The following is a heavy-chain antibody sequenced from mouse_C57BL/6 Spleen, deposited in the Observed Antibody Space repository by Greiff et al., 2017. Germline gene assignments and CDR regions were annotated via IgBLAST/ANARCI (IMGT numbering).Heavy chain of an antibody. V-gene: IGHV1-69*01. CDR2: IDPSDSYT. Sequence: QVQLQQPGAELVMPGASVKLSCKASGYTFTSYWMHWVKQRPGQGLEWIGEIDPSDSYTNYNQKFKGKSTLTVDKSSSTAYMQLSSLTSEDSAVYYCARAMGYDPGFDYWGQGTTLAVSS. CDR1: GYTFTSYW. CDR3: ARAMGYDPGFDY. J-gene: IGHJ2*01. D-gene: IGHD1-1*02.